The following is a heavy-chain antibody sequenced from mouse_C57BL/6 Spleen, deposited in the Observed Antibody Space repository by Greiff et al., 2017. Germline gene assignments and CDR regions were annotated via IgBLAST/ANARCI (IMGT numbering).Heavy chain of an antibody. CDR2: IRNKANGYTT. J-gene: IGHJ3*01. Sequence: DVMLVESGRGLVQPGGSLSLSCAASGFTFTDYYMSWVRQPPGKALEWLGFIRNKANGYTTEYSASVKGRFTISRDNSQSILYLQMNALRAEDSATYYCARYNWDRGFAYWGQGTLVTVSA. D-gene: IGHD4-1*01. V-gene: IGHV7-3*01. CDR1: GFTFTDYY. CDR3: ARYNWDRGFAY.